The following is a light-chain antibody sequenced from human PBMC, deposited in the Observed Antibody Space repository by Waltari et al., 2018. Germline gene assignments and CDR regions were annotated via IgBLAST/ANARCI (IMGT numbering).Light chain of an antibody. Sequence: EIVLTQSPGTLSLSPGETATLSCRASQSVSSSNLAWYQQKPGQAPRLLIYGASSRATGIPDRFSGSGSGTDFTLTIRRLEPEDFAVYYCQQYGSAPLTFGGGTKVGIK. CDR3: QQYGSAPLT. CDR1: QSVSSSN. V-gene: IGKV3-20*01. CDR2: GAS. J-gene: IGKJ4*01.